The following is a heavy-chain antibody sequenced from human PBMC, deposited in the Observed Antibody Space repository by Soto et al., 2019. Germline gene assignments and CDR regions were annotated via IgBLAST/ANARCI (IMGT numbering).Heavy chain of an antibody. CDR3: ARGRAVTTGSGFDP. D-gene: IGHD4-17*01. J-gene: IGHJ5*02. Sequence: QVQLVQSGAEVKKPGASVKVSCKASGYTFTSYAMHWVRQAPGQRLERMGWINAGNGNTKYSQKFHGRVTITRDTSASADYMELSSLRSDDTAVYYCARGRAVTTGSGFDPWCQGTLVTVSS. V-gene: IGHV1-3*01. CDR2: INAGNGNT. CDR1: GYTFTSYA.